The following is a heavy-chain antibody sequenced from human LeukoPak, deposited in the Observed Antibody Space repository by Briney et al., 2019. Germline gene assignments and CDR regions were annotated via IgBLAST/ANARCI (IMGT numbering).Heavy chain of an antibody. J-gene: IGHJ4*02. V-gene: IGHV3-30*02. Sequence: AGGSLRLSCAASGFTFSSYGMHWVRQAPGKGLEWVAFIRYDGSNKYYADSVKGRFTISRDNSKNTLYLQMNSLRAEDTAVYYCAKDFATVTTAIDYWGQGTLVTVSS. D-gene: IGHD4-17*01. CDR1: GFTFSSYG. CDR2: IRYDGSNK. CDR3: AKDFATVTTAIDY.